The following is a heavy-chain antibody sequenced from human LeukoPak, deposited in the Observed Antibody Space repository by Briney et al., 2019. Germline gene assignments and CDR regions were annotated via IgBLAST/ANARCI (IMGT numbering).Heavy chain of an antibody. J-gene: IGHJ6*03. CDR3: ARVGCSSTSCYWSGYYYMDV. Sequence: SETLSLTCAVYGGSFSGYYWSWIRQPPGKGLEWIGEINHSGSTNYNPSLKSRVTISVDTSKNQFSLKLSSVTAADTAVYYCARVGCSSTSCYWSGYYYMDVWGKGTTVTVSS. CDR2: INHSGST. CDR1: GGSFSGYY. D-gene: IGHD2-2*01. V-gene: IGHV4-34*01.